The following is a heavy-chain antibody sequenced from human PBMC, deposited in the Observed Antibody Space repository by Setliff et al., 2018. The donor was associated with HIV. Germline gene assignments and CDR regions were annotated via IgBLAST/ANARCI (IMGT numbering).Heavy chain of an antibody. Sequence: SETLSLTCTVSGGSISTDYWTWVRQSAGKGLEWIGRIQTSEGTKYNPSLNSRVTVSIDTSKNQFSLDLTSVTAADTAVYYCARGGYGSGNAYYFADWGQGTLVTVSS. CDR3: ARGGYGSGNAYYFAD. CDR1: GGSISTDY. D-gene: IGHD3-10*01. CDR2: IQTSEGT. V-gene: IGHV4-4*07. J-gene: IGHJ4*02.